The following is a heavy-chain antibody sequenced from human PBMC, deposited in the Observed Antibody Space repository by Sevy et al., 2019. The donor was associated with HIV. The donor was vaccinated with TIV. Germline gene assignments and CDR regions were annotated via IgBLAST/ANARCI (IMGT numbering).Heavy chain of an antibody. Sequence: GGSLRLSCAASGFTFSNYAMSWVRQTPGKGLEWVSAISGSAHRTYYTDSVKGRFTISRDNSKNMLFLQMNSLRAEDTAVYYCVKEVSEYSYSDYWGQGTLVNVS. CDR3: VKEVSEYSYSDY. D-gene: IGHD5-18*01. V-gene: IGHV3-23*01. J-gene: IGHJ4*02. CDR1: GFTFSNYA. CDR2: ISGSAHRT.